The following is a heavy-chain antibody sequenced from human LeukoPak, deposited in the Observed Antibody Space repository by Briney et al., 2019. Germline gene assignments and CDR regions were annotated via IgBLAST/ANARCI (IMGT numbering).Heavy chain of an antibody. CDR1: GGSISSSSYY. J-gene: IGHJ4*02. Sequence: KPSETLSLTCTVSGGSISSSSYYWGWIRQPPGKGLEWIGSIYYSGSTYYNPSLKSRVTMSLDTSKNQFSLKLSSVTAADTAVYYCARSAGSGFQLDYWGQGTLVTVSS. V-gene: IGHV4-39*07. CDR3: ARSAGSGFQLDY. CDR2: IYYSGST.